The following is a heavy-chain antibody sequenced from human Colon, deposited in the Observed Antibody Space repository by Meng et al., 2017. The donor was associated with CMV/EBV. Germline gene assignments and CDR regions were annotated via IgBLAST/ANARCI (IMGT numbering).Heavy chain of an antibody. Sequence: SCEVSGFSFSNFAMTWVRQAPGQGLEWVSLIYSGGRSPVYADSVEGRFAISTDDSKKTVFLQMNSLRADDTAVYYCARGSGWYDYWGQGILVTVSS. V-gene: IGHV3-23*03. D-gene: IGHD6-19*01. CDR2: IYSGGRSP. J-gene: IGHJ4*02. CDR3: ARGSGWYDY. CDR1: GFSFSNFA.